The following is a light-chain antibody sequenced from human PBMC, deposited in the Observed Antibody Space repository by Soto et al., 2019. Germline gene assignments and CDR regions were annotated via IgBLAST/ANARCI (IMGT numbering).Light chain of an antibody. CDR3: QKYDSAPYT. J-gene: IGKJ2*01. Sequence: DIRMTQSPSSLSASVGDRVTITCRANHGISNYLAWYQQKPGRVPKLLIYGASTLQSGVPSRFSGRGSGTPFTLTISSLQPEDVATYYCQKYDSAPYTFGQGTKVEIK. CDR1: HGISNY. V-gene: IGKV1-27*01. CDR2: GAS.